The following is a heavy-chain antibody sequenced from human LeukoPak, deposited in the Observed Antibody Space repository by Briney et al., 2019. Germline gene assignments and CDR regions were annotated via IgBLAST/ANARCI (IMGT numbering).Heavy chain of an antibody. CDR2: MNSKSGDI. CDR3: ARGGPEYCSGGSCNIFDY. J-gene: IGHJ4*02. D-gene: IGHD2-15*01. Sequence: ASVKVSCKASGYTFTSYGINWVRQATGQGLEWMGWMNSKSGDIGYAQKFRGRVTMTRNTSISTAYMELRSLRSDDTAVYYCARGGPEYCSGGSCNIFDYWGQGVLVTVSS. V-gene: IGHV1-8*01. CDR1: GYTFTSYG.